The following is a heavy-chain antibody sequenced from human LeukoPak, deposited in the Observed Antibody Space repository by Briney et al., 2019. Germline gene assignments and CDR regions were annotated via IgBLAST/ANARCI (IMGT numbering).Heavy chain of an antibody. CDR2: IIPIFDTA. V-gene: IGHV1-69*13. CDR1: GGIFSSYS. J-gene: IGHJ6*02. CDR3: ARISLGAIWGYYYGMDV. Sequence: SVKVSCKASGGIFSSYSISWVRQAPGQWLEWMGWIIPIFDTADYAQKFQGRVTITADESTSTAYMELSSLRSEDTAVFYCARISLGAIWGYYYGMDVWGQGTTVTVSS. D-gene: IGHD1-26*01.